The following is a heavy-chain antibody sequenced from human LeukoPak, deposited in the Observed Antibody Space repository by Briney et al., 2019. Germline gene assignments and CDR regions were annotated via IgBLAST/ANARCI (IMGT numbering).Heavy chain of an antibody. V-gene: IGHV3-66*01. CDR1: GFTVSSSY. Sequence: GGSLRLSCAASGFTVSSSYMSWVRQAPGKGLEWVSIIYGGGGTYYEDSVKGRFTISRDNSKNTLYLQMNSLRAEDTAVYYCARSYDSSGYYPYYFDYWGQGTLVTVSS. J-gene: IGHJ4*02. CDR2: IYGGGGT. CDR3: ARSYDSSGYYPYYFDY. D-gene: IGHD3-22*01.